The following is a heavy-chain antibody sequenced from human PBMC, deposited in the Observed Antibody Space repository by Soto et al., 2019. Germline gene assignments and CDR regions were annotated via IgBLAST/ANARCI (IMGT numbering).Heavy chain of an antibody. Sequence: SVKVSCKASGGTFSSYAISWVRQAPGQGLEWMGGIIPIFGTANYAQKFQGRVTITADESTSTAYMELSSLRSEDTAVYYCARWDSMVRGVTGRDVWGQGTTVTVSS. J-gene: IGHJ6*02. CDR3: ARWDSMVRGVTGRDV. D-gene: IGHD3-10*01. CDR1: GGTFSSYA. V-gene: IGHV1-69*13. CDR2: IIPIFGTA.